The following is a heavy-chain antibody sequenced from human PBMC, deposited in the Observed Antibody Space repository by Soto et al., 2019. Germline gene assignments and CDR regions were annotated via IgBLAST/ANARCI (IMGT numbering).Heavy chain of an antibody. D-gene: IGHD5-12*01. J-gene: IGHJ4*02. V-gene: IGHV3-23*01. CDR2: ISGGGADR. Sequence: VQLLESGGSLVQPGGSLTLSCAASGFPFSSYAMSWVRQTPEKGLEWVAAISGGGADRYYADFVKGRFTFSRDNSRNTLYLQMTSLRAEDTAMYYCARSLFMVAPDNEPFDYWGQGTLVTVSS. CDR3: ARSLFMVAPDNEPFDY. CDR1: GFPFSSYA.